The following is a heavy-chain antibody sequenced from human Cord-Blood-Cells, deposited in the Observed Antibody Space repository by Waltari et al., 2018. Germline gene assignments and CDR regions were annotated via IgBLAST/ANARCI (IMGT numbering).Heavy chain of an antibody. CDR3: ARMQLVPLYYYYYGMDV. Sequence: QVQLVQSGAEVKKPRSSVKVSCKASGGTFSSYAISWVRQAPGQGLEWMGGIIPIFGTANNAQKFQGRVTITADESTSTAYMELSSRRAEDTAVYYCARMQLVPLYYYYYGMDVWGQGTTVTVSS. V-gene: IGHV1-69*01. CDR1: GGTFSSYA. D-gene: IGHD6-6*01. CDR2: IIPIFGTA. J-gene: IGHJ6*02.